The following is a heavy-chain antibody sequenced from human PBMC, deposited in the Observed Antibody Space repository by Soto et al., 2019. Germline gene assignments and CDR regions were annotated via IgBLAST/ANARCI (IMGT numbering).Heavy chain of an antibody. CDR2: VNPILSMS. CDR3: ATSYGSGYRAFDY. J-gene: IGHJ4*02. Sequence: QVQLVQSGAELKKPGSSVNVSCKASGDTFSFYTINWVRQAPGLGLEWMGRVNPILSMSNYAQKFQSRVTMTADKSTSTAYMELRSLRSEDTAFYYCATSYGSGYRAFDYWGQGALVTVSS. V-gene: IGHV1-69*02. CDR1: GDTFSFYT. D-gene: IGHD3-10*01.